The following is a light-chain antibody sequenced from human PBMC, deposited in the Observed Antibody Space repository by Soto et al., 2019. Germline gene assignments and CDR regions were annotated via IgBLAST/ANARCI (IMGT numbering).Light chain of an antibody. Sequence: EIVMTQSPATLSVSPWGRVTLHCWASQSVTCNLAWSQHKPGQSPRLLIYRASARATGVPDRFSGSGSGTEFTLTISSLQSEDFAGYFWQQYNNWPPITFGQGTRLEIK. CDR2: RAS. CDR1: QSVTCN. J-gene: IGKJ5*01. CDR3: QQYNNWPPIT. V-gene: IGKV3-15*01.